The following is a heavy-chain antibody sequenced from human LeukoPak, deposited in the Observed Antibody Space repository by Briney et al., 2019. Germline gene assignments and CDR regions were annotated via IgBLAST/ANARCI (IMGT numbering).Heavy chain of an antibody. Sequence: GGSLRLSCTVSGFTVSSDSMSWVRQAPGEGLEWVSAISGSGENAYYADSVKGRFTISRDNSKNTLHLQMNSLRAEDTAVYYCAKCLVGGGAFGDLLDYWGQGTLVTVSS. CDR1: GFTVSSDS. J-gene: IGHJ4*02. CDR3: AKCLVGGGAFGDLLDY. CDR2: ISGSGENA. V-gene: IGHV3-23*01. D-gene: IGHD2-21*01.